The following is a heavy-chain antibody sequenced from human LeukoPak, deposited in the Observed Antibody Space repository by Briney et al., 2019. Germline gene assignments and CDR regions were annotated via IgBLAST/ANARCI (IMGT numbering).Heavy chain of an antibody. J-gene: IGHJ4*02. V-gene: IGHV4-39*07. Sequence: PSETLSLTCTVSGDSISSGDYYWGWIRQPPGKGLEWIGSIYYSGSTNYNLSLKSRVTISVDTSKNQFSLKLSSVTAADTAVYYCASGPSGIGLDYWGQGTLVTVSS. CDR2: IYYSGST. D-gene: IGHD6-25*01. CDR1: GDSISSGDYY. CDR3: ASGPSGIGLDY.